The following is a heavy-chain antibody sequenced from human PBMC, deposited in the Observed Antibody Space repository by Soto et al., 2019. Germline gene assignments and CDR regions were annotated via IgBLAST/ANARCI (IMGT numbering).Heavy chain of an antibody. CDR3: ASYSSSWYRDFDY. V-gene: IGHV1-2*02. D-gene: IGHD6-13*01. CDR2: INPNSGGT. Sequence: ASVKFSCKASGYTFTGYYMHWVRQAPGQGLEWMGWINPNSGGTNYARKFQGRVTMTRDTSISTAYMELSRLRSDDTAVYYCASYSSSWYRDFDYWGQGTLVTSP. CDR1: GYTFTGYY. J-gene: IGHJ4*02.